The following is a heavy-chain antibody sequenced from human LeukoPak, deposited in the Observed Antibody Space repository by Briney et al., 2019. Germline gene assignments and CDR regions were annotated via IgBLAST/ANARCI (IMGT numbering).Heavy chain of an antibody. Sequence: SETLSLTCAVYGGSFSGYYWSWIRQPPGKGLEWIGEINHSGSTNYNPSLKSRVTISVDTSKNQFSLKLSSVTAADTAVYYCARAIMITFGGVIPPPDYWGQGTLVTVSS. J-gene: IGHJ4*02. D-gene: IGHD3-16*02. CDR3: ARAIMITFGGVIPPPDY. CDR2: INHSGST. V-gene: IGHV4-34*01. CDR1: GGSFSGYY.